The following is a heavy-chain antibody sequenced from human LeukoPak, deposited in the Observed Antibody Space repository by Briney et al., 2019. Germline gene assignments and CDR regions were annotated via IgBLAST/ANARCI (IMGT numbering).Heavy chain of an antibody. D-gene: IGHD3-10*01. CDR1: GGSFSGFY. CDR2: INHSGST. CDR3: ARGYYYGSGPFDY. V-gene: IGHV4-34*01. Sequence: SETLSLTCAVYGGSFSGFYWSWIRQPPGKGLEWVGEINHSGSTNYNPSLKSRVTISVDTSKNQFSLKLSSVTAADTAVYYCARGYYYGSGPFDYWGQGTLVTVSS. J-gene: IGHJ4*02.